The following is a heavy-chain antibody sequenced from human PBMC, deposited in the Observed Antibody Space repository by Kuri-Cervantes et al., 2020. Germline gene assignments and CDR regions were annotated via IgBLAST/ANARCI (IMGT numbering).Heavy chain of an antibody. CDR1: GFTFSSYW. V-gene: IGHV3-74*01. CDR2: INSDGSST. Sequence: GGSLRLSCAASGFTFSSYWMHWVRQAPGKGLVWASRINSDGSSTSYADSVKGRFTISRDNAKNTLYLQMNSLRAEDTAVYYRAREGAAVPNPFTNDAFDIWGQGTMVTVSS. J-gene: IGHJ3*02. D-gene: IGHD2-8*01. CDR3: AREGAAVPNPFTNDAFDI.